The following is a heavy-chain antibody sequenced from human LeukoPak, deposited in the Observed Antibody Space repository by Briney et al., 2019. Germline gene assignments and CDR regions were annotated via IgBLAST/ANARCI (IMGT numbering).Heavy chain of an antibody. CDR1: GFTFSAYA. J-gene: IGHJ4*02. D-gene: IGHD3-22*01. Sequence: QSGGSLRLSCAASGFTFSAYAMNWVRQAPGKGLEWVSSIIGRGTSAFYADSVKGRFTISRDNSKNTLYLQMNSLRAEDTAVYYCAKDSYDSSGYYHYWGQGTLVTVSS. CDR3: AKDSYDSSGYYHY. V-gene: IGHV3-23*01. CDR2: IIGRGTSA.